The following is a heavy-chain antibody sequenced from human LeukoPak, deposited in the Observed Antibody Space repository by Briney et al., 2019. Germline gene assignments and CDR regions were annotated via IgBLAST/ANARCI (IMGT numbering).Heavy chain of an antibody. J-gene: IGHJ5*02. D-gene: IGHD2-21*02. CDR3: TRSVVVTATGFDP. Sequence: GGSLRLSCTASGFTFGDYAMSWFRQAPGKGLEWVGLIRSKAYGGTTEYAASVKGRFTISRDDSKSIAYLQMNSLKTEDTAVYYCTRSVVVTATGFDPWGQGTLVTVSS. CDR1: GFTFGDYA. CDR2: IRSKAYGGTT. V-gene: IGHV3-49*03.